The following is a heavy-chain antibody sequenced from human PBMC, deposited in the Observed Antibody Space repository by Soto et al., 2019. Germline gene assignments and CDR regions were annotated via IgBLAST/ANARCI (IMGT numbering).Heavy chain of an antibody. CDR1: GYAFSTYG. CDR2: ISAHSSKT. D-gene: IGHD3-22*01. V-gene: IGHV1-18*01. J-gene: IGHJ4*02. CDR3: ARDFYYDSRGYSINPGY. Sequence: QVQLVQSGAEVKRPGASVKVSCKASGYAFSTYGVNWVRQAPGQGLEWMGWISAHSSKTDYAHNLQGRVTMTTDTSTATAYMELRSLRSDDTAVYYCARDFYYDSRGYSINPGYWGQGTLVTVSS.